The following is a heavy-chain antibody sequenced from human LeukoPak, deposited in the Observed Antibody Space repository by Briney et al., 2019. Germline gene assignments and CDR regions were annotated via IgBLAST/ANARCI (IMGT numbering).Heavy chain of an antibody. J-gene: IGHJ4*02. CDR1: GYTFTGYY. Sequence: ASVKVSCKASGYTFTGYYMFWVRQAPGQGLEWMGWINPNTGATKYAQNFQGRVTLTSDTSIRTTFMELSSLRSDDTAFYYCARDERFCNGDNHYPDLGYWGQGTLVTVSS. CDR2: INPNTGAT. CDR3: ARDERFCNGDNHYPDLGY. D-gene: IGHD2-15*01. V-gene: IGHV1-2*02.